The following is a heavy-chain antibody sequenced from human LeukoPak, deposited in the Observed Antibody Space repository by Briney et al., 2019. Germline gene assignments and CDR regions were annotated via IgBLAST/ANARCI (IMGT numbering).Heavy chain of an antibody. CDR2: INPNSGGT. J-gene: IGHJ4*02. Sequence: ASVKVSCKASGYTFTGYYMHWVRQAPGQGLEWMGWINPNSGGTNYAQKFQGRVTMTRDTSISTAYMELSRLRSEDTAVYYCARGQIVYSFDRSGYFDYWGQGNLVTVSS. D-gene: IGHD3-22*01. CDR3: ARGQIVYSFDRSGYFDY. V-gene: IGHV1-2*02. CDR1: GYTFTGYY.